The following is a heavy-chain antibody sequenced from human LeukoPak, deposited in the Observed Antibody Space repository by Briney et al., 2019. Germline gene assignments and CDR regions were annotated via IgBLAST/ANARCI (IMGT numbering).Heavy chain of an antibody. Sequence: GGSLRFSCAASGFTVSSNYVSWVRQAPGKGLEWVSVIYSGGSTYYADSVKGRFTISRDNSKNTLYLQMNSLRAEDTAVYYCARDLGGSYEGSDYWGQGTLVTVSS. D-gene: IGHD1-26*01. CDR1: GFTVSSNY. CDR2: IYSGGST. J-gene: IGHJ4*02. V-gene: IGHV3-66*02. CDR3: ARDLGGSYEGSDY.